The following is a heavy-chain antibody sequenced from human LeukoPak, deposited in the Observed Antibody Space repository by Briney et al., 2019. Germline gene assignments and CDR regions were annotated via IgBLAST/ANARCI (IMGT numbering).Heavy chain of an antibody. CDR2: ISYDGSNK. Sequence: PGRSLRLSCAASGFTFSSYGMHWVRQAPGKGLEWVAVISYDGSNKYYADSVKGRFTISRDNSKNTLYLQMNSLRAEDTAVYYCTRGEWQWLTSAYYYYYGMDVWGQGTTVTVSS. J-gene: IGHJ6*02. V-gene: IGHV3-30*03. D-gene: IGHD6-19*01. CDR1: GFTFSSYG. CDR3: TRGEWQWLTSAYYYYYGMDV.